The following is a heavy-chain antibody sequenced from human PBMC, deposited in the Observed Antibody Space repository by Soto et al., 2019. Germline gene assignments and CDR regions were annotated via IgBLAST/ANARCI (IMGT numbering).Heavy chain of an antibody. J-gene: IGHJ6*02. CDR3: AGDYGDYEDPLYYYSYGMDV. V-gene: IGHV4-59*12. Sequence: SETLPHLHCLWCLHQCLLLDLNPGAPREGTGVDWVFYYSGNANSSPSLKSRVTISVDTSKNQFSLKLSSVTAADTAVYYCAGDYGDYEDPLYYYSYGMDVWGQGTTVTVSS. CDR2: YYSGNA. CDR1: CLHQCLL. D-gene: IGHD4-17*01.